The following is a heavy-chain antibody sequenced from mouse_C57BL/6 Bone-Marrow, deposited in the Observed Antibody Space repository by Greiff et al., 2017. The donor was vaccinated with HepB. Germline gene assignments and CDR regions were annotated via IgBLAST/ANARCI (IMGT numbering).Heavy chain of an antibody. V-gene: IGHV5-6*01. Sequence: EVHLVESGGDLVKPGGSLKLSCAASGFTFSSYGMSWVRQTPDKRLEWVATISSGGSYTYYPDSVKGRFTISRDNAKNTLYLQMSSLKSEDTAMYYCARPPFYYYGSSYYFDYWGQGTTLTVSS. CDR1: GFTFSSYG. D-gene: IGHD1-1*01. CDR3: ARPPFYYYGSSYYFDY. J-gene: IGHJ2*01. CDR2: ISSGGSYT.